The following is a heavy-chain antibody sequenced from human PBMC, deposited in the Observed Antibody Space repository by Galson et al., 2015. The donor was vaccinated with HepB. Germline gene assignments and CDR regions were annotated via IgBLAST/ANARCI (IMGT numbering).Heavy chain of an antibody. CDR1: GYTFTSYY. CDR2: INPSGGST. CDR3: ARVGCSSTSCQTAGAFDI. V-gene: IGHV1-46*01. D-gene: IGHD2-2*01. Sequence: SVKVSCKASGYTFTSYYMHWVRQAPGQGLEWMGIINPSGGSTSYAQKFQGRVTMTRDTSTSTVYMELSSLRSEDTAVYYCARVGCSSTSCQTAGAFDIWGQGTMVTVSS. J-gene: IGHJ3*02.